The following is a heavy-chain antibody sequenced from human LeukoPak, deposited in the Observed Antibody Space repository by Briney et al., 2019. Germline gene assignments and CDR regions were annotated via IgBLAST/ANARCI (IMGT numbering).Heavy chain of an antibody. D-gene: IGHD4-17*01. CDR2: ISYDGRNK. CDR1: EFTFGSYG. CDR3: AKDWHTVTSFDY. Sequence: GRSLRLSCAASEFTFGSYGMHWVRQAPGKGLEWVAVISYDGRNKYYVDSVKGRFTISRDNSKNTLYLQMNSLRAEDTAVYYCAKDWHTVTSFDYWGPGTLVTVSS. V-gene: IGHV3-30*18. J-gene: IGHJ4*02.